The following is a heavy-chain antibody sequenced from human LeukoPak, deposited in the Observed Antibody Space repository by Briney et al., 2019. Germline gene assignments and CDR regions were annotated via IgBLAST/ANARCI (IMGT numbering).Heavy chain of an antibody. CDR2: ISSSSSYI. Sequence: GSLRLSCAASGFTFSSYSMNWVRQAPGKGLEWVSSISSSSSYIYYADSVKGRFTISRDNAKNSLYLQMDSLRAEDTAVYYCARAPFGYSYGYFHYYYMDVWGKGTTVTVSS. J-gene: IGHJ6*03. CDR1: GFTFSSYS. CDR3: ARAPFGYSYGYFHYYYMDV. V-gene: IGHV3-21*01. D-gene: IGHD5-18*01.